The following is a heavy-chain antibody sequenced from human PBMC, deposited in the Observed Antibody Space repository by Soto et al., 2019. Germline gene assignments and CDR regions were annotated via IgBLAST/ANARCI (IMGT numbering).Heavy chain of an antibody. CDR2: MSYDGSRQ. CDR1: GFTFSNSP. Sequence: QVQLVESGGGVVQPGRSLRLSCVASGFTFSNSPIHWVRQAPGKGLEWVSVMSYDGSRQYYADSVKGRFTISRDSSKNTLYLHMNSVRVEDTAMYYCAREEYSAHYFDYWGQGTLVTVSS. V-gene: IGHV3-30-3*01. J-gene: IGHJ4*02. CDR3: AREEYSAHYFDY. D-gene: IGHD5-18*01.